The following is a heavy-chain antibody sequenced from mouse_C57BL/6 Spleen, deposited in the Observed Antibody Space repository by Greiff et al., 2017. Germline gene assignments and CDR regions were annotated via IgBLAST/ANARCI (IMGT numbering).Heavy chain of an antibody. CDR3: TRPGVATNYFDY. V-gene: IGHV14-1*01. Sequence: EVQLKQSGAELVRPGASVKLSCTASGFNITDYYMHWVKQSPEQSLEWIGRIDPEDGDTEYAPKFQGKATMTADTSSNTAYLQLSSLTSEDTAVYYCTRPGVATNYFDYWGQGTTLTVSS. CDR1: GFNITDYY. J-gene: IGHJ2*01. CDR2: IDPEDGDT. D-gene: IGHD1-1*01.